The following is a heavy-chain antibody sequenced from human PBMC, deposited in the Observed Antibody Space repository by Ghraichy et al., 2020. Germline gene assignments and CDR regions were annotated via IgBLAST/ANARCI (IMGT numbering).Heavy chain of an antibody. V-gene: IGHV3-30*02. CDR3: VKDDPVCDY. CDR2: IRKDQSDK. Sequence: GGSLRLSCVASGFTFSTYAMHWVRQAPGKGLEWVAFIRKDQSDKYYPDSVKGRFTISRDNSKSTLYLQMNSLRPEDTALYYCVKDDPVCDYWGQGTLVTVSS. J-gene: IGHJ4*02. CDR1: GFTFSTYA.